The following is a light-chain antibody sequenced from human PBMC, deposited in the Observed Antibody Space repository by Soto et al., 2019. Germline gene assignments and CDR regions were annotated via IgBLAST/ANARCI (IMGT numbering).Light chain of an antibody. CDR3: QKYNSALWA. Sequence: DIQMTQSPSSLSASVGDRDTITCRASQGISNYLAWYQQKPGKVPRLLIYAASTLQSGVPSRFSASGSGTDFTLTISSLQPEDVATYYCQKYNSALWAFGQGTKVEIK. CDR2: AAS. J-gene: IGKJ1*01. V-gene: IGKV1-27*01. CDR1: QGISNY.